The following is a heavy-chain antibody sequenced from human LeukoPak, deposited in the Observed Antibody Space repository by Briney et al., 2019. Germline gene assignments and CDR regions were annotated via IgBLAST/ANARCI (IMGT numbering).Heavy chain of an antibody. CDR3: ARDPWRGHSSGYPGGY. Sequence: GASVKVSCKASGYTFTSYGISWVRQAPGQGLEWMGWISAYDGNTNYAQKLQGRVTMTTDTSTSTAYMELRSLRSDDTAVYYCARDPWRGHSSGYPGGYWGQGTLVTVSS. V-gene: IGHV1-18*01. D-gene: IGHD3-22*01. CDR2: ISAYDGNT. J-gene: IGHJ4*02. CDR1: GYTFTSYG.